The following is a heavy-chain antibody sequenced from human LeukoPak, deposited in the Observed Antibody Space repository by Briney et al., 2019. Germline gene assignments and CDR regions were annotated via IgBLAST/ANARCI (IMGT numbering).Heavy chain of an antibody. V-gene: IGHV1-2*02. CDR2: INPNSGGT. Sequence: GASVKVSCKASGYTFTGYYMHWVRQAPGQGLEWMGWINPNSGGTNYAQKFQGRVTMTRDTSISTAYMELSRLRSDDTAVYYCARVGSGYDSPHNWFDPWGQGTLVTVSS. D-gene: IGHD5-12*01. CDR1: GYTFTGYY. J-gene: IGHJ5*02. CDR3: ARVGSGYDSPHNWFDP.